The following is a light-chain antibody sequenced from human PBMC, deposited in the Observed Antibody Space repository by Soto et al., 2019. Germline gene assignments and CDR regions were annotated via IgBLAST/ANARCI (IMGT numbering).Light chain of an antibody. CDR2: DAS. Sequence: EMVMTQSPATPSVSPGERVXLSCRASQSVNTNLAWYQQKPGQAPRLLIYDASTRATGIPARFSGSGSGTVFTLTISSLQSEDFALYYCQQYNNWPPGTFGQGTKVDIK. CDR3: QQYNNWPPGT. V-gene: IGKV3-15*01. J-gene: IGKJ1*01. CDR1: QSVNTN.